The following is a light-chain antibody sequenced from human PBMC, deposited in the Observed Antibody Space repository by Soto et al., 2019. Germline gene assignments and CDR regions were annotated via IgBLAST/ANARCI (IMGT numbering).Light chain of an antibody. J-gene: IGKJ1*01. V-gene: IGKV3-15*01. CDR1: QSVSTN. CDR3: QQYNNWPPWT. CDR2: GAS. Sequence: KVMKQSPATLSLSSGGKTTPSFRALQSVSTNVAWYQQKPGQAPRLLIYGASTRATDIPARFGGSGSGTDFTLTISSLQSEDFAVYYCQQYNNWPPWTFGQGTKV.